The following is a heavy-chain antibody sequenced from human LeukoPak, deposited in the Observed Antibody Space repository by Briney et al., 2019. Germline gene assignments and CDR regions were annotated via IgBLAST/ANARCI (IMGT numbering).Heavy chain of an antibody. CDR1: GFTVSSNY. CDR3: ARDYYDGSAYYSYYEY. J-gene: IGHJ4*02. Sequence: GGSLRLSCAASGFTVSSNYMSWVRQAPGKGLEWVSVIYSGGSTYYADSVKGRFTISRDNSKNTLSLQMNSLRAEDTAVYYCARDYYDGSAYYSYYEYWGQGTLVTVS. CDR2: IYSGGST. D-gene: IGHD3-22*01. V-gene: IGHV3-53*01.